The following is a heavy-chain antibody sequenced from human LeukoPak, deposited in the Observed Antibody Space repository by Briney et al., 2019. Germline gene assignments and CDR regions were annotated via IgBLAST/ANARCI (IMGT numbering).Heavy chain of an antibody. J-gene: IGHJ4*02. D-gene: IGHD2-21*01. CDR1: GFTFGDYA. V-gene: IGHV3-49*03. Sequence: GGSLRLSCTASGFTFGDYAMSWFRQAPGKGLEWVGFIRSKAYGGTTEYAASVKGRFTISRDDSKGIAYLQMNSLKTEDTAVYYCTRVEYCGGDCFDYWGQGTLVTVSS. CDR3: TRVEYCGGDCFDY. CDR2: IRSKAYGGTT.